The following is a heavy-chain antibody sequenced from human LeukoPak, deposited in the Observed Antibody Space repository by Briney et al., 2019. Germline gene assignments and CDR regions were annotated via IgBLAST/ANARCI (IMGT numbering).Heavy chain of an antibody. CDR1: GFTFSSYA. V-gene: IGHV3-23*01. J-gene: IGHJ4*02. D-gene: IGHD3-22*01. CDR3: AKVPRVGSYYYDSSGYYPFDY. CDR2: ISGSGGST. Sequence: GGSLRLSCAASGFTFSSYAMSWVRQAPGKGLEWVSAISGSGGSTYYADSVKGRFTISRDNSRNTLYQQMNSLRAEDTAVYYCAKVPRVGSYYYDSSGYYPFDYWGQGTLVTVSS.